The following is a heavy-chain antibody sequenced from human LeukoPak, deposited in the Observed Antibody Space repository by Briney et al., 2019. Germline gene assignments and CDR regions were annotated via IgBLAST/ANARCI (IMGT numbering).Heavy chain of an antibody. CDR1: GYTFTSYY. CDR3: ARDGIVVVMRLDY. D-gene: IGHD3-22*01. CDR2: INPSGGST. V-gene: IGHV1-46*01. Sequence: ASVKVSCKASGYTFTSYYMHWVRQAPGQGLEWMGIINPSGGSTIYAQNFKGRVTMTRDMSTSTVYMELSSLRSEDTAVYYCARDGIVVVMRLDYWGQGTLVTVSS. J-gene: IGHJ4*02.